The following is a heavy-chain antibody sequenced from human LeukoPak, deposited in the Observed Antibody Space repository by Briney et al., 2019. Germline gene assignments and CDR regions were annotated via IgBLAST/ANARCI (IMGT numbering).Heavy chain of an antibody. CDR2: IIPILGIA. CDR1: GGTFSSYA. J-gene: IGHJ5*02. V-gene: IGHV1-69*04. D-gene: IGHD2-2*01. CDR3: AKQGTVVVPAARPVGWFDP. Sequence: GSSVTVSCKASGGTFSSYAISWVRQAPGQGLEWMGRIIPILGIANYAQKCQGRVTITADKSTSTAYMELSSLRSEDTAVYYCAKQGTVVVPAARPVGWFDPWGRATLVADSS.